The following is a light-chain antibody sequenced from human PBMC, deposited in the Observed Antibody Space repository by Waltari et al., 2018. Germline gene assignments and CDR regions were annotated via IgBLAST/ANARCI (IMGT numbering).Light chain of an antibody. CDR3: AAWDDSLNGWV. V-gene: IGLV1-44*01. CDR2: TNQ. J-gene: IGLJ3*02. CDR1: FSSIGSNA. Sequence: QSVLTQPPSASGTPGQRVTISCSGSFSSIGSNAVNWYQQLPGKAPKLLIYTNQQQPTVVPDRFSGSKSGTSASLVIRGLQSEDEADYYCAAWDDSLNGWVFGGGTKLTVL.